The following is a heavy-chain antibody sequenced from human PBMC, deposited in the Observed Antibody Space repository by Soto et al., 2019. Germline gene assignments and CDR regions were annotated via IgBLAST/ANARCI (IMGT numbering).Heavy chain of an antibody. J-gene: IGHJ4*02. Sequence: SVKVSCKASGGTFSSYAISWVRQAPGQGLEWMGGIIPIFGTANYAQKFQGRVTITADESTSTAYMELSSLRSEDTAVYYCARSPLGDGELFLYYFDYWGQGTLVTVSS. V-gene: IGHV1-69*13. CDR1: GGTFSSYA. CDR3: ARSPLGDGELFLYYFDY. D-gene: IGHD3-10*01. CDR2: IIPIFGTA.